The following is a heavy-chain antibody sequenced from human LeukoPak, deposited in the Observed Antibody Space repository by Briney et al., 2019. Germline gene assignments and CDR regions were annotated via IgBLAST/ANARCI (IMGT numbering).Heavy chain of an antibody. CDR2: INHSGST. CDR3: ARGIVKWDY. Sequence: SETLSLTCAVYGGSFSGYYWSWIRQPPGKGLGWIGEINHSGSTNYNPSLKGRVTISVDTSKNQFSLKLSSVTAADTAVYYCARGIVKWDYWGQGTLVTVSS. V-gene: IGHV4-34*01. J-gene: IGHJ4*02. CDR1: GGSFSGYY. D-gene: IGHD1-26*01.